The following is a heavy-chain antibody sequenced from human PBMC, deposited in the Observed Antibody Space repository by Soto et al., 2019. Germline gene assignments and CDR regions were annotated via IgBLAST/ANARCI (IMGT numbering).Heavy chain of an antibody. CDR1: GGSISSGGYY. CDR3: ARGGVYDFWSDPLNWFDP. D-gene: IGHD3-3*01. CDR2: IYYSGST. Sequence: SETLSLTCTVSGGSISSGGYYWSWIRQHPGKGLEWIGYIYYSGSTYYNPSLKSRVTISVDTSKNQFSLKLSSVTAADTAVYYCARGGVYDFWSDPLNWFDPWGQGTLVTVSS. V-gene: IGHV4-31*03. J-gene: IGHJ5*02.